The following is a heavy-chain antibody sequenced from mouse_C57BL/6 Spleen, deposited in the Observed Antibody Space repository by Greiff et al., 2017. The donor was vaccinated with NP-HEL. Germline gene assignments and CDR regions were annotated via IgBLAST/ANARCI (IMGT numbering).Heavy chain of an antibody. V-gene: IGHV1-50*01. CDR3: ASAYYYGSSYAMDY. CDR1: GYTFTSYW. CDR2: IDPSDSYT. Sequence: QVQLQQPGAELVKPGASVKLSCKASGYTFTSYWMQWVKQRPGQGLEWLGEIDPSDSYTNYNQKFKGKATLTVDTSSSTAYMQLSSLTSEDSAVYYCASAYYYGSSYAMDYWGQGTSVTVSS. D-gene: IGHD1-1*01. J-gene: IGHJ4*01.